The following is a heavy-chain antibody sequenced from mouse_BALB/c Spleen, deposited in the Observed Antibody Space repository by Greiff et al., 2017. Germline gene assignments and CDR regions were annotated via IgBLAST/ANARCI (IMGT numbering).Heavy chain of an antibody. Sequence: EVQLQQSGPGLVKPSQSLSLTCTVTGYSITSDYAWNWIRQFPGNKLEWMGYISYSGSTSYNASLKSRISITRDTSKNQFFLQLNSVTTEDTATYYCARLGYAMDYWGQGTSVTVSS. V-gene: IGHV3-2*02. CDR1: GYSITSDYA. CDR2: ISYSGST. CDR3: ARLGYAMDY. J-gene: IGHJ4*01.